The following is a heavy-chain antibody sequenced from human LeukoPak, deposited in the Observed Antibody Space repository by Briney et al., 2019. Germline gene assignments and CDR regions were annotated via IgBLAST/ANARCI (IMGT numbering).Heavy chain of an antibody. CDR3: AKHLTNAYYDMIWFDP. V-gene: IGHV4-59*11. CDR2: IYYSGST. CDR1: GGSISGHY. J-gene: IGHJ5*02. D-gene: IGHD3-22*01. Sequence: SETLSLTCIVSGGSISGHYWSWIRQPPGKGLEWIGYIYYSGSTNYNPSLKSRVIISVDTSKSQFSLKLSSVTAADTAVYYCAKHLTNAYYDMIWFDPWGQGTLVTVSS.